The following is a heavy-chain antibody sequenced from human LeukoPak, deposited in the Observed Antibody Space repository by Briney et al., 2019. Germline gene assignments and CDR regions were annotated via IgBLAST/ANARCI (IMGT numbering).Heavy chain of an antibody. CDR1: GYTFTDNG. J-gene: IGHJ4*02. V-gene: IGHV1-18*01. CDR2: ISANSGKT. CDR3: ARDKNYRFDY. D-gene: IGHD3-16*02. Sequence: EASVKVSCKASGYTFTDNGISWVRQAPGEGLEWMGWISANSGKTNYAQRFQGRVTMTRETSSSTVYMGLRSLRSDDTAVYFCARDKNYRFDYWGQGTLVSVTS.